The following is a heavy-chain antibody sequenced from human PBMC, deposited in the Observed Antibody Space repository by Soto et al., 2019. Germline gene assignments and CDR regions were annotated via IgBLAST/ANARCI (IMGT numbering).Heavy chain of an antibody. Sequence: QVQLVQSGAEVKKPGSSVIVSCQASGGTFSSSTINWVRQAPGQGLEWVGGIIPMLDTTTFAQKFQGRVTITADDSTSTAYMELSSLRSEGTAMYYCARGGIVASTFFDYSGHGTLDTVSS. V-gene: IGHV1-69*01. J-gene: IGHJ4*01. CDR1: GGTFSSST. CDR3: ARGGIVASTFFDY. D-gene: IGHD5-12*01. CDR2: IIPMLDTT.